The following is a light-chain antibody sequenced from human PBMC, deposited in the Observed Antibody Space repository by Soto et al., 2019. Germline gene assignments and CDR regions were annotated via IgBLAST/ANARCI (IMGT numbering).Light chain of an antibody. Sequence: IVLTQSPATLSLSPGERATLSCRASQSVSSYLAWYQQKPGQAPRLLIYDASNRATGIPARFSGSGSGTDFTLTISSLEPEDFAVYYCQQRSNWPCFGPGTKVDIK. CDR2: DAS. CDR3: QQRSNWPC. V-gene: IGKV3-11*01. CDR1: QSVSSY. J-gene: IGKJ3*01.